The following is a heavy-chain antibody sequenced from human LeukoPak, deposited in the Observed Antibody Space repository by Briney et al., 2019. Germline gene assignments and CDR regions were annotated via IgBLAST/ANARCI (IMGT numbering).Heavy chain of an antibody. Sequence: GGSLRLSCAASGFTFSSYWMSWVRQAPGKGLEWVSAIGGSGGSTYYADSVKGRFTISRDNSKNTLYLQMNSLRAEDTAVYNCAKDRGSGSYLPYYGMDVWGQGTTVTVSS. V-gene: IGHV3-23*01. CDR1: GFTFSSYW. J-gene: IGHJ6*02. CDR2: IGGSGGST. D-gene: IGHD3-10*01. CDR3: AKDRGSGSYLPYYGMDV.